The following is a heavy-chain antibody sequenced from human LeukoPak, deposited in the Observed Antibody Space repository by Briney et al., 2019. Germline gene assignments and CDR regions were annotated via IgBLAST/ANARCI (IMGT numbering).Heavy chain of an antibody. CDR2: MFHSGST. V-gene: IGHV4-38-2*02. J-gene: IGHJ6*03. CDR3: ARGRYCSSTSCYAFYYYYYMDV. D-gene: IGHD2-2*01. Sequence: SETLSLTCTVSGYSIRSGYYWGWIRQPPGKGLQWIGSMFHSGSTYYNPSLKSRVTISVDTSKNQFSLKLSSVTAADTAVYYCARGRYCSSTSCYAFYYYYYMDVWGKGTTVTVSS. CDR1: GYSIRSGYY.